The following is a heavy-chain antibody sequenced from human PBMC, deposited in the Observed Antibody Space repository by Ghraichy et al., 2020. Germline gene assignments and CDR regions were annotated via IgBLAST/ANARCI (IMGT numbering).Heavy chain of an antibody. CDR1: GYSFTRHG. J-gene: IGHJ6*03. D-gene: IGHD6-6*01. CDR2: ISGYNGNT. CDR3: AKSLLKSSTLTAYYYMDV. V-gene: IGHV1-18*01. Sequence: ASVKVSCKASGYSFTRHGISWVRRAPGQGLQWMGWISGYNGNTDYAQKFQGRVTMTTDTSTNTAYMELRSLTSDDTAVYYCAKSLLKSSTLTAYYYMDVWGKGTTVTVSS.